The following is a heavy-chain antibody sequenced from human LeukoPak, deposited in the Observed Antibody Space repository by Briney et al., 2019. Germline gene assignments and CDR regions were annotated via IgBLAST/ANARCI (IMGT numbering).Heavy chain of an antibody. J-gene: IGHJ5*02. D-gene: IGHD6-6*01. CDR1: GYTFISYG. CDR2: MNPNSGNT. CDR3: ARGLYSSSSIWFDP. V-gene: IGHV1-8*02. Sequence: ASVKVSCKASGYTFISYGFTWVRQAPGQGLEWMGWMNPNSGNTGYAQKFQGRVTMTRNTSISTAYMELSSLRSEDTAVYYCARGLYSSSSIWFDPWGQGTLVTVSS.